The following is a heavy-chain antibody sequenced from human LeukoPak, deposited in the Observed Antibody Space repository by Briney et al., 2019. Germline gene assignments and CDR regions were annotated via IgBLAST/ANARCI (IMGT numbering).Heavy chain of an antibody. J-gene: IGHJ1*01. Sequence: ASETLSLTCTVSGGSISSYYWSWIRQPPGKGLEWIGYIYYSGSTNYNPSLKSRVTISVDTSKNQFSLKLSSVTAADTAVYYCARGPIIAVAGTGLYYFQHWGQGTLVTVSS. V-gene: IGHV4-59*12. CDR2: IYYSGST. D-gene: IGHD6-19*01. CDR3: ARGPIIAVAGTGLYYFQH. CDR1: GGSISSYY.